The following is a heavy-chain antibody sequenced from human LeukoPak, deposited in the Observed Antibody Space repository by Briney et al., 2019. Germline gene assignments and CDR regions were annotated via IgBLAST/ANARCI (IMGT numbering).Heavy chain of an antibody. J-gene: IGHJ6*02. Sequence: GGSLRLSCAASGFTFRNYGMHWVRQAPGKGLEYVSAVNTNGATTYYVNSVKGRFTISRDNSKNTLYLQMGSLRPGDTAVYYCARGPGLDVWGQGTTVTVSS. CDR2: VNTNGATT. CDR3: ARGPGLDV. CDR1: GFTFRNYG. V-gene: IGHV3-64*01.